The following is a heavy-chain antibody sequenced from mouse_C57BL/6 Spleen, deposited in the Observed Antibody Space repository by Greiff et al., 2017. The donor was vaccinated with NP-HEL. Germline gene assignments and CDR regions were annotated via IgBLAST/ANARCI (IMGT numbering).Heavy chain of an antibody. CDR1: GFTFSSYA. CDR3: TRSPPYDYYAMDY. J-gene: IGHJ4*01. D-gene: IGHD6-5*01. CDR2: ISSGGDYI. V-gene: IGHV5-9-1*02. Sequence: DVMLVESGEGLVKPGGSLKLSCAASGFTFSSYAMSWVRQTPEKRLEWVAYISSGGDYIYYADTVKGRFTISRDNARNTLYLQMSSLKSEDTAMYYCTRSPPYDYYAMDYWGQGTSVTVSS.